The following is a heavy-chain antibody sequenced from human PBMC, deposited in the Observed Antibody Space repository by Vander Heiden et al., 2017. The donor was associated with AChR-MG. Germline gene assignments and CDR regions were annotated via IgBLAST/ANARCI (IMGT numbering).Heavy chain of an antibody. J-gene: IGHJ6*02. Sequence: EVQLVESGGGLVQPGGSRRLSCAASGLTFSSHWMSWVRQAPVKGLEWVANIKQDGSEKYYVDSVKGRFTISRDNAKNSLYLQMNSLRAEDTAVYYCARVAPAAIRDYYYYYGMDVWGQGTTVTVSS. V-gene: IGHV3-7*01. D-gene: IGHD2-2*02. CDR3: ARVAPAAIRDYYYYYGMDV. CDR2: IKQDGSEK. CDR1: GLTFSSHW.